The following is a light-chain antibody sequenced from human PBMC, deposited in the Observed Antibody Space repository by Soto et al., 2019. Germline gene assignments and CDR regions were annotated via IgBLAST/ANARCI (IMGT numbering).Light chain of an antibody. Sequence: QSVLTQPPSVSGAPGQRVTISCTCSSSNIGPNYDVHWYQQLPGTAPKLLIYANTNRPSGVPDRFSASKSGTSASLAVTGLQAEDEADYYCQSKDNSLSGAVFGGGTKLTVL. CDR3: QSKDNSLSGAV. V-gene: IGLV1-40*01. CDR1: SSNIGPNYD. CDR2: ANT. J-gene: IGLJ2*01.